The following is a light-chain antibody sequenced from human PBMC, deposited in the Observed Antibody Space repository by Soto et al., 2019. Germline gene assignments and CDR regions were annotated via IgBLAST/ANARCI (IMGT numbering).Light chain of an antibody. V-gene: IGKV1-5*01. CDR2: DAS. Sequence: DIQMTQSPSSLSPSVGDRVTITCRASRSISDWLAWYQQKPGKAPELLIFDASNLKSGGSSRFSGSGSGTEFTLTISRLQPDDVATYYCLQYSSHSWTFGRGTKVEIK. J-gene: IGKJ1*01. CDR3: LQYSSHSWT. CDR1: RSISDW.